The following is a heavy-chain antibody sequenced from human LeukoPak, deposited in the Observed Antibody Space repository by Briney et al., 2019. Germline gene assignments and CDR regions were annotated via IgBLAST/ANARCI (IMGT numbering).Heavy chain of an antibody. V-gene: IGHV3-7*01. J-gene: IGHJ4*02. Sequence: PGGPLRLSCAASGFTVSNCWMSWVRQAPGKGLEWVANMKPDGSEKNYVDSVKGRFTISRDNAKNSLYLQMNSLRAEYTAVYYCARSFDYVWGRDWGQGTLVTVSS. D-gene: IGHD3-16*01. CDR3: ARSFDYVWGRD. CDR2: MKPDGSEK. CDR1: GFTVSNCW.